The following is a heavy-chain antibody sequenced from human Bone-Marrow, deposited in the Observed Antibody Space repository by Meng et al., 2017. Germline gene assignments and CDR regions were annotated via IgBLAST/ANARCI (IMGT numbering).Heavy chain of an antibody. V-gene: IGHV3-74*01. CDR3: AQLGTTDY. D-gene: IGHD6-13*01. CDR1: GFKLRSYW. Sequence: VAGGGVGGGLVQPGGSLRLSCVASGFKLRSYWMHWVRQAPGKGLVWVSRINIDGSSTIYADSVEGRFTISRDNAKNTLYLQMNSLRVDDTAVYCCAQLGTTDYWGQGALVTVSS. J-gene: IGHJ4*02. CDR2: INIDGSST.